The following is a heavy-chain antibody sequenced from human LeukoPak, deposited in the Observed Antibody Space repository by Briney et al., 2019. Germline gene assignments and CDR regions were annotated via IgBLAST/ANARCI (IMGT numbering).Heavy chain of an antibody. Sequence: GGSLRLSCAASGFTFSSYWMSWVRQAPGKGLEWVANIKQDGSEKYYVDSVKGRFTISRDNAKNSLYLQMNSLRAEDTAVYYCARDLQENYDFWSGYYTVSWYFDLWGRGTLVTVSS. CDR1: GFTFSSYW. D-gene: IGHD3-3*01. J-gene: IGHJ2*01. V-gene: IGHV3-7*01. CDR3: ARDLQENYDFWSGYYTVSWYFDL. CDR2: IKQDGSEK.